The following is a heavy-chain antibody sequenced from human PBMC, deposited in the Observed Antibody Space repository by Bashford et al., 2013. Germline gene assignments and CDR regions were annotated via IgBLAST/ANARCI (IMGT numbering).Heavy chain of an antibody. D-gene: IGHD2-2*01. CDR2: IYYSGST. Sequence: SSETLSLTCTVSGGSISSSSYYWGWIRQPPGKGLEWIGSIYYSGSTYYNPSLKSRVTISVDTSKNQFSLKLSSVTAADTAVYYCASLQYGFYCGSSSCFDYWGQGNPGSPSPQ. J-gene: IGHJ4*02. CDR1: GGSISSSSYY. CDR3: ASLQYGFYCGSSSCFDY. V-gene: IGHV4-39*07.